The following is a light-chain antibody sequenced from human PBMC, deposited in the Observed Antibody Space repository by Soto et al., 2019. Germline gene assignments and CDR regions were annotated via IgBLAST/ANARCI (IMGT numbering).Light chain of an antibody. J-gene: IGLJ2*01. CDR2: STN. CDR3: VLYMGSGISV. CDR1: SGSVSTNHF. V-gene: IGLV8-61*01. Sequence: QTVVTQEPSFSVSPGRSVTLTCGLSSGSVSTNHFPSWYQQTPGQAPRTLIYSTNIRSSGVPDRFSGSILGNKAALTITGAQADDESDYYCVLYMGSGISVLGGGTKLTVL.